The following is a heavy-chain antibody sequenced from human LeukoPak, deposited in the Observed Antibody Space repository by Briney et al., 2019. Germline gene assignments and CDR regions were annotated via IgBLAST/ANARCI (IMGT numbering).Heavy chain of an antibody. CDR2: ISWNSGSI. CDR3: AREGYYDSGSPPTFYFDS. D-gene: IGHD3-10*01. V-gene: IGHV3-9*01. J-gene: IGHJ4*02. Sequence: PGGSLRLSCAASGFTFDDYAMHWVRQAPGKGLEWVSGISWNSGSIGYADSVKGRFTISRDNSRNTLYLQMKSLRPEDTAIYYCAREGYYDSGSPPTFYFDSWGQGTLVTVSS. CDR1: GFTFDDYA.